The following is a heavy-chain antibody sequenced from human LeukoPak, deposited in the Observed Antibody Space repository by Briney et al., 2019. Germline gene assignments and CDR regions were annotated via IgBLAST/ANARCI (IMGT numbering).Heavy chain of an antibody. V-gene: IGHV3-53*01. CDR2: IYNSGDT. Sequence: GGSLRLSCAASGFTASTNYMSWVRQAPVKGLEWVSLIYNSGDTFYADSVRGRFTISRDNSKNTLYLQMNSLRAEDTAVYYCAGPKFGELLYDYWGQGTLVTVSS. J-gene: IGHJ4*02. D-gene: IGHD3-10*01. CDR3: AGPKFGELLYDY. CDR1: GFTASTNY.